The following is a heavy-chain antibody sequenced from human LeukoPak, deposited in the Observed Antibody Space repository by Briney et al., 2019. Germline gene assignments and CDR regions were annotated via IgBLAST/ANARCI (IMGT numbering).Heavy chain of an antibody. CDR2: VRPDGSSN. CDR3: AKDQAGTWGLDY. V-gene: IGHV3-30*02. CDR1: GFSFSNFG. Sequence: GGSLRLSCAASGFSFSNFGMHWVRQAPGKGLEWVAFVRPDGSSNYYADSVKGRFIISRDNSKNTLHLQMNSLRAEDTAFYYCAKDQAGTWGLDYWGQGTLVTVPS. J-gene: IGHJ4*02. D-gene: IGHD3-10*01.